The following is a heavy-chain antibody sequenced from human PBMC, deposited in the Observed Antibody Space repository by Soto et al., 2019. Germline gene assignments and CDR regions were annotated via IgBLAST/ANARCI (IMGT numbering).Heavy chain of an antibody. CDR3: ANYYDSSGYPLSGMDV. CDR2: IIPIFGTA. Sequence: QVQLVQSGAEVKKPGSSVKVSCKASGGTFSSYAISWVRQAPGQGLEWMGGIIPIFGTANYAQKFQGRVTITADESTSTAYMELSSLRSEDTAAYYCANYYDSSGYPLSGMDVWGQGTTVTVSS. CDR1: GGTFSSYA. V-gene: IGHV1-69*12. D-gene: IGHD3-22*01. J-gene: IGHJ6*02.